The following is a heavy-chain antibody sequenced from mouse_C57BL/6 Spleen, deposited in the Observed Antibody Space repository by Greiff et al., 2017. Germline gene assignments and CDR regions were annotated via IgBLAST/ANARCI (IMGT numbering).Heavy chain of an antibody. V-gene: IGHV1-64*01. D-gene: IGHD1-1*01. J-gene: IGHJ2*01. CDR2: IHPNSGST. CDR1: GYTFTSYW. CDR3: ARSTVVATKGYFDY. Sequence: QVQLQQPGAELVKPGASVKLSCKASGYTFTSYWMHWVKQRPGQGLEWIGMIHPNSGSTNYNEKFKSKATLTVDKSSSTAYMQLSSLTSEDSAVYYCARSTVVATKGYFDYWGQGTTLTVS.